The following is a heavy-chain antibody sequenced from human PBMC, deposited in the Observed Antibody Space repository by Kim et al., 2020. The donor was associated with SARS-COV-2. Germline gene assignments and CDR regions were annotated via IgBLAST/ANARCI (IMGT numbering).Heavy chain of an antibody. D-gene: IGHD6-13*01. V-gene: IGHV4-4*02. Sequence: SETLSLTCAVSGGSISSSNWWSWVRQPPGKGLECRGDIFQRGSTNYNPSLKSLVNISVDKSKNHFSRKRSSVTAADTALYYCAKNNSNWFEFRQHSYFDLWGRRSLVTVSS. CDR2: IFQRGST. CDR1: GGSISSSNW. J-gene: IGHJ2*01. CDR3: AKNNSNWFEFRQHSYFDL.